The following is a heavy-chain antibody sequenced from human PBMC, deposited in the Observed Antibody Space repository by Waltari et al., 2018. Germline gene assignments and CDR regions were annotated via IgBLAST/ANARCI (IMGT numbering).Heavy chain of an antibody. Sequence: QVQLQESGPGLVKPSETLSLTCDVSGYSISSGYYWGWIRQPPGKGLEWIGSIYHSGSTYQNPALKSRLTISLDTSKNQVSLKLNSVTAADTAVYYCARHQVGGRDFEYWGQGTLVTVSS. D-gene: IGHD1-26*01. CDR3: ARHQVGGRDFEY. V-gene: IGHV4-38-2*01. CDR2: IYHSGST. CDR1: GYSISSGYY. J-gene: IGHJ4*02.